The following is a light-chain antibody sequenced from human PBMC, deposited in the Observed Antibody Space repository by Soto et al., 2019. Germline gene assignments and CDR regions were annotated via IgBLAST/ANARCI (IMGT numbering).Light chain of an antibody. V-gene: IGKV1-5*03. J-gene: IGKJ1*01. Sequence: DIQMTQSPSTLSASVGDRVTITCRASQSISNWLAWYQQKPGKVPKLLIYKASSLESVFPYRFSGSVSGTEFTLTISSLQPDDFATYFCQQYDSYPWTFGQGTKVEIK. CDR3: QQYDSYPWT. CDR2: KAS. CDR1: QSISNW.